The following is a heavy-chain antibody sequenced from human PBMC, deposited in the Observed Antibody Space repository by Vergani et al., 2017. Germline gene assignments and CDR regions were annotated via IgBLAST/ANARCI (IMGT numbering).Heavy chain of an antibody. CDR2: IRYDGSKR. J-gene: IGHJ1*01. D-gene: IGHD3-22*01. CDR1: GFNFRIYG. V-gene: IGHV3-30*02. Sequence: QVQLVESGGGVVQPGGSLRLSCIASGFNFRIYGMHWVRQAPGKGLEWVAFIRYDGSKRFYGDSVRGRFTISRDNSQTTVFLQMNSLRADDSAVYYCTNAGQYDSDNFHDSWGQGALVTVSS. CDR3: TNAGQYDSDNFHDS.